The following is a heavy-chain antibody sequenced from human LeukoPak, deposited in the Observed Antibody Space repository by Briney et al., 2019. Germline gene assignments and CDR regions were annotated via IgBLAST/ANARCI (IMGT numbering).Heavy chain of an antibody. Sequence: SQTLSLTCAISGDSVSSNSAAWNWIGQSPSRGLEWLGRTFYRSKWYNDYAVSVKSRITISPDTSKNQFSLQLNSVTPEDTAVYYCARGRISYYGLDVWGQGTTVTVSS. V-gene: IGHV6-1*01. CDR1: GDSVSSNSAA. J-gene: IGHJ6*02. CDR2: TFYRSKWYN. CDR3: ARGRISYYGLDV.